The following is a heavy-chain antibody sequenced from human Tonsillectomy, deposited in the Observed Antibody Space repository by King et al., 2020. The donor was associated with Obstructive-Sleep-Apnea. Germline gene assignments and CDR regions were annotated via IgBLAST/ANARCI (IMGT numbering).Heavy chain of an antibody. D-gene: IGHD3-10*01. CDR3: AREAYYGSGSYYNWSLYNWFDP. J-gene: IGHJ5*02. CDR2: INWQCGST. CDR1: GFTFDDYG. Sequence: VQLVESGGGVVRPGGALRLSCAASGFTFDDYGMSWVRQAPGQCLAWGSGINWQCGSTGLSYFVKGRFTISRDNAKNSLYLQINSLRAEDTALYHCAREAYYGSGSYYNWSLYNWFDPWGQGTLVTVSS. V-gene: IGHV3-20*01.